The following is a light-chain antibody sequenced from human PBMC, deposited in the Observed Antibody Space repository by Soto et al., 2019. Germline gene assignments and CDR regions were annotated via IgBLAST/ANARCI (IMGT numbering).Light chain of an antibody. CDR1: QSVSSTF. CDR2: GAS. Sequence: EIVLTHSPGTLSLSPGERATLSCRASQSVSSTFLAWYQQKPGQAPRLLISGASSRATGIPDRFSGSGSGTEFTLTISRLEPEDFAVYYCQQYHDTGTFGQGTKVDIK. CDR3: QQYHDTGT. J-gene: IGKJ1*01. V-gene: IGKV3-20*01.